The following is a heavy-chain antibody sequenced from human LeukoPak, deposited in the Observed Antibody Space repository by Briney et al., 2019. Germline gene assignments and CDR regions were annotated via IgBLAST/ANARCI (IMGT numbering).Heavy chain of an antibody. D-gene: IGHD3-22*01. CDR3: ARGGDSSAFNWFDP. Sequence: GGSLRLSCSASGFTFSGCAMHWVRQAPGKGLEYVSAIGTNGGGTYYADSVKGRCTISRDNSKNTLYLQMNSLRAEDTAVYYCARGGDSSAFNWFDPWGQGTLVTVSS. CDR2: IGTNGGGT. V-gene: IGHV3-64*04. J-gene: IGHJ5*02. CDR1: GFTFSGCA.